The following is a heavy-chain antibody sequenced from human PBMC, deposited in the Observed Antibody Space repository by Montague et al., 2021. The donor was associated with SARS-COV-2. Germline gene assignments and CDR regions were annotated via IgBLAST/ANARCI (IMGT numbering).Heavy chain of an antibody. D-gene: IGHD6-19*01. V-gene: IGHV4-39*02. CDR2: LSSSGST. CDR3: ARPGSVSGWFYFDD. CDR1: GESIDRDTYY. J-gene: IGHJ4*02. Sequence: SETLSLTCIVSGESIDRDTYYWGWIRQSPGKGLEWIGSLSSSGSTYYNPPLRSRVTISMETSKNHFSLKVNSVTATDTAVYFCARPGSVSGWFYFDDWGQGTLVSVSS.